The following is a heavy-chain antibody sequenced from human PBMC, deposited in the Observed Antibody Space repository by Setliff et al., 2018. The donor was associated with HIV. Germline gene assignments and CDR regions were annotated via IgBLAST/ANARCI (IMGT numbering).Heavy chain of an antibody. Sequence: GASVKVSCKASGYTFTSYGISWVRQAPGQGLEWMGWISAYNGNTNYAQKLQGRVTMTTDTSTSTAYMELRSLRSDDTAVYYCARDPGRDGYNLCAFDIWGQGTMVTVSS. CDR1: GYTFTSYG. CDR2: ISAYNGNT. V-gene: IGHV1-18*01. D-gene: IGHD5-12*01. CDR3: ARDPGRDGYNLCAFDI. J-gene: IGHJ3*02.